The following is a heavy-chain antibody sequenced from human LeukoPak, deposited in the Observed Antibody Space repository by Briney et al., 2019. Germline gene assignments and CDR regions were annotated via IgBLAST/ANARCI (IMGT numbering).Heavy chain of an antibody. CDR1: GYSFTSYW. J-gene: IGHJ6*03. CDR2: IYPGDSDT. CDR3: ARHVFDCSSTSCYWLDYYYYMDV. D-gene: IGHD2-2*01. V-gene: IGHV5-51*01. Sequence: GESLKISCKGSGYSFTSYWIGWVRQMPGKGLEWMGIIYPGDSDTRYSPSFQGQVTISADKSISTAYLQWSSLKASDTAMYYCARHVFDCSSTSCYWLDYYYYMDVWGKGTTVTVSS.